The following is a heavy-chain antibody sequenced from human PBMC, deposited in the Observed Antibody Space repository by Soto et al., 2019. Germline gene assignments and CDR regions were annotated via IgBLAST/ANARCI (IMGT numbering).Heavy chain of an antibody. Sequence: ASVKVSCKPSGYTFTGYYIHWVRQAPGQGLEWMGWINPNSGATNYALKFQGRVTMTRDTSISAAYMELNSLTSDDTAVYYCARSRLTDYSIDYWGQGTLVTVSS. CDR1: GYTFTGYY. D-gene: IGHD4-4*01. CDR2: INPNSGAT. J-gene: IGHJ4*02. V-gene: IGHV1-2*02. CDR3: ARSRLTDYSIDY.